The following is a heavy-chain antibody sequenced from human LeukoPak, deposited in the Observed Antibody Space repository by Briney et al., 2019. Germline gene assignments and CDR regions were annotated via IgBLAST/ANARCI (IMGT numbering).Heavy chain of an antibody. CDR2: IYYSGST. D-gene: IGHD1-7*01. Sequence: PSETLSLTCTVSGGSISSSSYYWGWIRQPPGKGLEWIGSIYYSGSTYYNPSLKSRVTISVDTSKNQFSLKLSSVTAADTAVYYCARGGLELRIPFDYWGQGTLVTVSS. CDR1: GGSISSSSYY. J-gene: IGHJ4*02. CDR3: ARGGLELRIPFDY. V-gene: IGHV4-39*07.